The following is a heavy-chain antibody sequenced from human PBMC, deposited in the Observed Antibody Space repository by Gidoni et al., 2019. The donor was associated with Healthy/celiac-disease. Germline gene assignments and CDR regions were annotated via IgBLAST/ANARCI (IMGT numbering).Heavy chain of an antibody. CDR2: ISGSGGST. CDR1: GFPFSSYA. V-gene: IGHV3-23*01. D-gene: IGHD6-6*01. J-gene: IGHJ3*02. Sequence: EVQLLESGGGLVQPGGSLRLSCAASGFPFSSYAMSWVRQAPGKGLEWVSAISGSGGSTYYADSVKGRFTISRDNSKNTLYLQMNSLRAEDTAVYYCAKPSIGWFDAFDIWGQGTMVTVSS. CDR3: AKPSIGWFDAFDI.